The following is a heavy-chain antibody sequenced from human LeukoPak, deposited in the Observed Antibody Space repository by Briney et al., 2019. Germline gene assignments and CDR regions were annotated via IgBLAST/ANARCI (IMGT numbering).Heavy chain of an antibody. Sequence: SETLSLTCAVYGGSFSNFYRTWIRQPPGKGLEWIGEINSSGGINYNPSLKSRVTMSIAASRNQFSLRLTSVTAADTAVYYCVRGGGGPRLQHWGQGTLVTVSS. V-gene: IGHV4-34*01. D-gene: IGHD3-16*01. J-gene: IGHJ1*01. CDR2: INSSGGI. CDR1: GGSFSNFY. CDR3: VRGGGGPRLQH.